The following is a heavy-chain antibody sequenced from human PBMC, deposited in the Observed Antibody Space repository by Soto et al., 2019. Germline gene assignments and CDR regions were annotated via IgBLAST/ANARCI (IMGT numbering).Heavy chain of an antibody. CDR2: IYYSEST. Sequence: SETLSLTCTVSGGSISSSSYYWGWIRQPPGKGLEWIGRIYYSESTYHNPSLKSRVTMSVDTSKTQFSLKLTSVTAADTAVYYCARVGSKSFYYATDVWGQGTTVTVSS. CDR1: GGSISSSSYY. J-gene: IGHJ6*02. D-gene: IGHD4-4*01. V-gene: IGHV4-39*07. CDR3: ARVGSKSFYYATDV.